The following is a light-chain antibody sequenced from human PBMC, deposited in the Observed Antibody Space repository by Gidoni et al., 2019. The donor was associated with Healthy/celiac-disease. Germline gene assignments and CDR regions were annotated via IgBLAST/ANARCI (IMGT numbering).Light chain of an antibody. V-gene: IGLV2-23*02. CDR3: CSYAGSSTPYV. CDR1: SSDVGSYNL. CDR2: EVS. Sequence: SALTQPAFVSGSPGQSITISCTGTSSDVGSYNLVSWYQQHPGKAPKLMIYEVSKRPSGVSNRFSGSKSGNTASLTISGLQAEDEADYYCCSYAGSSTPYVFGTGTKVTVL. J-gene: IGLJ1*01.